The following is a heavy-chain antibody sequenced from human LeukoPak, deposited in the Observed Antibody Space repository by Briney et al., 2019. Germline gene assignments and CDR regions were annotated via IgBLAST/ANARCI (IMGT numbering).Heavy chain of an antibody. CDR1: GFTVSSNY. CDR3: AKDARGYCSGGSCSLFDY. J-gene: IGHJ4*02. D-gene: IGHD2-15*01. Sequence: GGSLRLSCAASGFTVSSNYMSWVRQAPGKGLEWVSVIYSGGSTYYADSVKGRFTISRDNSKNTLYLQMNSLRAEDTAVYYCAKDARGYCSGGSCSLFDYWGQGTLVTVSS. V-gene: IGHV3-53*05. CDR2: IYSGGST.